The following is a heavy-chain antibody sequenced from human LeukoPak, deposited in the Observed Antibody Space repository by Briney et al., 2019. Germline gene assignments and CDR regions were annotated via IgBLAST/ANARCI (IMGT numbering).Heavy chain of an antibody. D-gene: IGHD6-13*01. Sequence: GGSLRLSCAASGFSFSTYGMHWVRQAPGKGLEWVAVISHDGSNKYYAESVKGRFTISRDDSKNTLSLQMNSLRAEDTAVYYCARDPSSWYYYYMDVWGKGTTVTVSS. V-gene: IGHV3-30*03. CDR3: ARDPSSWYYYYMDV. CDR1: GFSFSTYG. CDR2: ISHDGSNK. J-gene: IGHJ6*03.